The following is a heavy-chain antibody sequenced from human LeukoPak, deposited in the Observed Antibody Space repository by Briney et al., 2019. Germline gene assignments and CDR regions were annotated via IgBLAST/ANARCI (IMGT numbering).Heavy chain of an antibody. J-gene: IGHJ4*02. CDR3: ARMASSYSSSSY. V-gene: IGHV1-69*05. CDR2: IIPIFGRA. Sequence: SVKVSCKASGGTFSSYAISWVRQAPGQGLEWMGRIIPIFGRANYAKKFHARVTITTHESTSTAYTELSSLRSEDTAVYYCARMASSYSSSSYWGQGTLVTVSS. CDR1: GGTFSSYA. D-gene: IGHD6-13*01.